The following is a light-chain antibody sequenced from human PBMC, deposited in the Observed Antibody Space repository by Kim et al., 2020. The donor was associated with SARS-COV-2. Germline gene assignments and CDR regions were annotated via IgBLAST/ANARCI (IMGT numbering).Light chain of an antibody. V-gene: IGKV1-39*01. Sequence: DIQMTQSPSSLSASVGDRVTITCRASQSISSYLNWYQQKPGKAPKLLIYAASSLQSGVPSRISGSGSGTDFTLTISSLQPEDFATYYCQQSYSTPFTFGGGTKVDIK. CDR1: QSISSY. CDR3: QQSYSTPFT. J-gene: IGKJ4*01. CDR2: AAS.